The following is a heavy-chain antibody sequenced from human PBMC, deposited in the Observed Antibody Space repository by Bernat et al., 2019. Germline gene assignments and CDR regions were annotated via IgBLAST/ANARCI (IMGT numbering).Heavy chain of an antibody. J-gene: IGHJ4*02. CDR2: ISSSSSTI. CDR3: ARDRSSDYDPHFDY. V-gene: IGHV3-48*01. Sequence: EVQLVESGGGLVQPGGSLRLSCAASGFTFSSYSMNWVRQAPGKGLEWVSYISSSSSTIFYADSVKGRFTISRDNAKNSLYLQMISLGAEDTAVYYCARDRSSDYDPHFDYWGQGTLVTVSS. CDR1: GFTFSSYS. D-gene: IGHD3-22*01.